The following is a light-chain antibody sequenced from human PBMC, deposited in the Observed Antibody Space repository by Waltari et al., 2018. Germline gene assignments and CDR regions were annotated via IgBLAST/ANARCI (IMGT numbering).Light chain of an antibody. V-gene: IGKV1-39*01. CDR2: AAS. CDR3: QQSNSNPQT. J-gene: IGKJ1*01. Sequence: DIQMTQSPSSLSASVGDRVTITFLASQTIASYLNWYQQKPGKAPNLLIYAASSLQSGVPSRFSGSGSGTDFTLTISSLQPEDFATYYCQQSNSNPQTFGQGTKVETK. CDR1: QTIASY.